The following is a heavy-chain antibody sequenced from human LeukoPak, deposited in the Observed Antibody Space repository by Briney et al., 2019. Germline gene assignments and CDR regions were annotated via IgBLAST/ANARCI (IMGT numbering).Heavy chain of an antibody. J-gene: IGHJ4*02. CDR2: INPNSGGT. Sequence: ASVKVSCKASGYTFTGYYMHWVRQAPGQGLEWMGWINPNSGGTNYAQKFQGRVTMTRGTSISTAYMELSRLRSDDTAVYYCARGFRGDYGSGSYRLDYWGQGTLVTVSS. CDR3: ARGFRGDYGSGSYRLDY. CDR1: GYTFTGYY. V-gene: IGHV1-2*02. D-gene: IGHD3-10*01.